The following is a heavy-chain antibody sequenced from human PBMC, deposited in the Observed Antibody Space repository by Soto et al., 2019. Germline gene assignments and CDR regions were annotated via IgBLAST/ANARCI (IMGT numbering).Heavy chain of an antibody. CDR2: ISSSSSSI. V-gene: IGHV3-48*02. Sequence: GGSLRLSCAASGITFSSYSMNWVRQAPGKGLEWVSYISSSSSSIYYADSVKGRFTISRDNAKNSLYLQMNSLRDEDTAVYYCATNGSSGYYRNYWGQGALVTVSS. CDR1: GITFSSYS. D-gene: IGHD3-22*01. J-gene: IGHJ4*02. CDR3: ATNGSSGYYRNY.